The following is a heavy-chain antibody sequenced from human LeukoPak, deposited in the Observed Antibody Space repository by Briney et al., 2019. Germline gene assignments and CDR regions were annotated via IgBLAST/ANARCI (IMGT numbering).Heavy chain of an antibody. CDR3: ARVITNYYYYGMDV. CDR2: IIPIFGTA. V-gene: IGHV1-69*13. CDR1: GGTFSSYA. J-gene: IGHJ6*02. D-gene: IGHD3-22*01. Sequence: SVKVSCKASGGTFSSYAISWVRQAPGQGLEWMGGIIPIFGTANYAQKFQGRVTITADESTSTAYMEPSSLRSEDTAVYYCARVITNYYYYGMDVWGQGTTVTVSS.